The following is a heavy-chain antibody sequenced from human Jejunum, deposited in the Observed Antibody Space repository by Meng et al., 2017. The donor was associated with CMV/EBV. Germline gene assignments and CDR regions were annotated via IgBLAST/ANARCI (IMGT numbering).Heavy chain of an antibody. Sequence: QVSLVQAGGEGKKPGASVKGSCKASGYAFTIFGISWVRQAPGQGLEWMGWISAKDGYTKYAQQFHDRVTMTTDTSTSTAYMELRSLRSDDTAVYYCARAGAELTAHLDFWGQGTLVTVSS. CDR2: ISAKDGYT. CDR3: ARAGAELTAHLDF. CDR1: GYAFTIFG. J-gene: IGHJ4*02. D-gene: IGHD1-26*01. V-gene: IGHV1-18*01.